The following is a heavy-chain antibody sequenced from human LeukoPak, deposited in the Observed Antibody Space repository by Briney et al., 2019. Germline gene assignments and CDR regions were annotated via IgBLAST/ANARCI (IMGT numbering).Heavy chain of an antibody. Sequence: GESLKISCKGSGYSFTSYGISWVRQAPGQGLEWMGWISAYNGNTNYAQTLQGRVTMTTDTSTSTAYMELRSLRSDDTAVYYCASRPSYSSSWYGSWVDYWGQGTLVTVSS. V-gene: IGHV1-18*01. CDR1: GYSFTSYG. J-gene: IGHJ4*02. CDR3: ASRPSYSSSWYGSWVDY. D-gene: IGHD6-13*01. CDR2: ISAYNGNT.